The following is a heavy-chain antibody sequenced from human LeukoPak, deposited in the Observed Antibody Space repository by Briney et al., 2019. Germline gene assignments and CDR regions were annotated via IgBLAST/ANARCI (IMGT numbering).Heavy chain of an antibody. CDR3: ARDKVAGSMAGSNFDY. V-gene: IGHV3-7*01. CDR1: GFTFSTYW. CDR2: IKQDGSER. J-gene: IGHJ4*02. D-gene: IGHD6-19*01. Sequence: GGSLRLSCAASGFTFSTYWMSWVRQVPGKGLEWVANIKQDGSERNYVDSVKGRFTISRDNAKNSLYLQMNSLRAEDTAVYYCARDKVAGSMAGSNFDYWGQGTLVTVSS.